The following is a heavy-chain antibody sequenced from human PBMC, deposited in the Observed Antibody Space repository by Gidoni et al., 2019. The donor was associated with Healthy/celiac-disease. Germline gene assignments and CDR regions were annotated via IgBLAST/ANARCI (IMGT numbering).Heavy chain of an antibody. Sequence: QVQLVQSGAEEKTPGASVKVSCKASGYTFTSYAMHWVRQAPGQRLEWMGWINAGNGNTKYSQKFQGRVTITRDTSASTAYMELSSLRSEDTAVYYCARENYYDSSGYYSSWFDPWGQGTLVTVSS. CDR1: GYTFTSYA. D-gene: IGHD3-22*01. J-gene: IGHJ5*02. CDR3: ARENYYDSSGYYSSWFDP. V-gene: IGHV1-3*05. CDR2: INAGNGNT.